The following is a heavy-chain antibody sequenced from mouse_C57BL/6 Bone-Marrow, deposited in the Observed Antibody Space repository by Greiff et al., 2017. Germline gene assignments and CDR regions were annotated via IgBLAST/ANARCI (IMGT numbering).Heavy chain of an antibody. Sequence: EVQVVESGPGLVKPSQSLSLTCSVTGYSITSGYYWNWIRQFPGNKLEWMGYISYDGSNNYNPSLKNRISITRDTSKNQFFLKLNSVTTEDTATYYCARDFIYYYAAWFAYWGQGTLVTVSA. CDR2: ISYDGSN. J-gene: IGHJ3*01. D-gene: IGHD1-1*01. V-gene: IGHV3-6*01. CDR1: GYSITSGYY. CDR3: ARDFIYYYAAWFAY.